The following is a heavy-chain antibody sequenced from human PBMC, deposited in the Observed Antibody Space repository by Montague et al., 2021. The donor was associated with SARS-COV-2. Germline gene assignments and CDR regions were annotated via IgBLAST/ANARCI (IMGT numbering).Heavy chain of an antibody. CDR1: DGSFSPYY. CDR2: VSHTGST. J-gene: IGHJ6*02. Sequence: SETLSLTCSVSDGSFSPYYWTWIRQTPGKGLEWIGYVSHTGSTXXXPSXXXRVSMFVDSSKSQFSLELSSVTAADTAIYYCARFRIWNHLYGMDVWGQGTTVIVSS. V-gene: IGHV4-59*12. CDR3: ARFRIWNHLYGMDV. D-gene: IGHD2-15*01.